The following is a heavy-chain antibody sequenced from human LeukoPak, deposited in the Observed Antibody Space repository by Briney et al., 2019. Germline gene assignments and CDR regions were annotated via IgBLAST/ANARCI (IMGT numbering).Heavy chain of an antibody. D-gene: IGHD3-16*01. CDR3: ARDRYYDYVWGSYGGLDY. J-gene: IGHJ4*02. Sequence: PGGSLRLSCAASGFTFSSYGMHWVRQAPGKGLEWVAFIRYDGSNKYYADSVKGRVPIAIDNSKNTLYLQMNSLRAEDTAVYYCARDRYYDYVWGSYGGLDYWGQGTLVTVSS. CDR2: IRYDGSNK. V-gene: IGHV3-30*02. CDR1: GFTFSSYG.